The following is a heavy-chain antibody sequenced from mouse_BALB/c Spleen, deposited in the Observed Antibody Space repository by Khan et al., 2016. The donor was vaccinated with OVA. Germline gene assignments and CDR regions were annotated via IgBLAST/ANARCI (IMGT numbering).Heavy chain of an antibody. Sequence: QVQLQQSGAELVKAGASVKMSCKASGYTFTSYWMHWVKQRLGQGLEWFAEINPTNGRTYYNEKFKNKATLTVAKSSSTAYMLLSGPTFEDSAVYVGARIKKMEATYFDYWGQGTTLTVSS. V-gene: IGHV1S81*02. D-gene: IGHD1-1*02. CDR2: INPTNGRT. CDR3: ARIKKMEATYFDY. CDR1: GYTFTSYW. J-gene: IGHJ2*01.